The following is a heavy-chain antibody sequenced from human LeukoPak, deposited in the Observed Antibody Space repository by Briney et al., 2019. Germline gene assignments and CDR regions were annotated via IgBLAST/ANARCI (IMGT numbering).Heavy chain of an antibody. CDR3: AVDFCGGDCFSRHYFGVDV. V-gene: IGHV4-61*02. Sequence: SETLSLTCTVSGDSFSSGTYYWTWIRQPAGKGLEWIGRIYASGSTDYNPSLKRRVTILLDTSKNQFPVNLRSVTAADTAVYYWAVDFCGGDCFSRHYFGVDVWGQGTTVTVSS. CDR1: GDSFSSGTYY. CDR2: IYASGST. J-gene: IGHJ6*02. D-gene: IGHD2-21*01.